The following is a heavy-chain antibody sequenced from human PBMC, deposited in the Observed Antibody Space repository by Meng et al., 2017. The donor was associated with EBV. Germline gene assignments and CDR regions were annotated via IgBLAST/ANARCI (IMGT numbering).Heavy chain of an antibody. CDR3: AHSRVGATEFDY. J-gene: IGHJ4*02. Sequence: QTTLKGPRPALVKPTQTHPLTGTLSGFSPSTSGVGVGWIRQPPGKALEWLALIYWDDDKRYSPPLKSRLTITKDTSKNQVVLTMTNMDPVDTATYYCAHSRVGATEFDYWGQGTLVTVSS. D-gene: IGHD1-26*01. V-gene: IGHV2-5*02. CDR2: IYWDDDK. CDR1: GFSPSTSGVG.